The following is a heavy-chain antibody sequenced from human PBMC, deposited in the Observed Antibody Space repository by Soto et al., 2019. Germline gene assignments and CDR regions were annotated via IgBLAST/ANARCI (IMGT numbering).Heavy chain of an antibody. CDR2: INPSGGST. V-gene: IGHV1-46*01. D-gene: IGHD4-17*01. CDR1: GYTFTSYY. J-gene: IGHJ4*02. Sequence: ASVKVSCKASGYTFTSYYMHWVRQAPGQGLEWMGIINPSGGSTSYAQKFQGRVTMTRDTSTSTDYMELSSLRSEDTAVYYCARTPRTTVVTPGAYFDYWGQGTLVTSPQ. CDR3: ARTPRTTVVTPGAYFDY.